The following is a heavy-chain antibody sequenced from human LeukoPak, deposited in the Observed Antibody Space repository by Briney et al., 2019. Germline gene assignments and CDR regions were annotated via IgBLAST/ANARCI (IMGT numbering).Heavy chain of an antibody. CDR3: ARDRVGQQLAFDS. CDR1: GYTFSSYA. Sequence: ASVKVSCKASGYTFSSYAVHWVRQAPGQRLEWMAWINAGNANTKFSQKFQGRVTITRDTSASTAYMELSSLRSEDTAVYYCARDRVGQQLAFDSWGQGTLVTVSS. D-gene: IGHD6-13*01. V-gene: IGHV1-3*01. J-gene: IGHJ4*02. CDR2: INAGNANT.